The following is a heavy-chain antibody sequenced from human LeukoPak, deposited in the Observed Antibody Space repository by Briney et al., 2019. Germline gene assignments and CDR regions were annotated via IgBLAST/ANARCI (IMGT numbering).Heavy chain of an antibody. CDR3: ARRNDVFDI. J-gene: IGHJ3*02. CDR1: GGSISGRTYY. Sequence: PSETLSLTCTVSGGSISGRTYYWGWIRQPPGKGLEWIGSVYYSGSTYYNPSLKSRVTISVDTSKNQFSLMLSSVTAADMSVYYCARRNDVFDIWGQGTMVTVSS. CDR2: VYYSGST. V-gene: IGHV4-39*01.